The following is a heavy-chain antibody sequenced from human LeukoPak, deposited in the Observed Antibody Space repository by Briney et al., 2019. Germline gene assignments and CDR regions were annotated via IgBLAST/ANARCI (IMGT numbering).Heavy chain of an antibody. J-gene: IGHJ2*01. CDR1: GFTFSSYA. CDR3: ARVPYVLLWFGELSSWYSDL. CDR2: ISSNGGST. Sequence: GGSLRLSCAASGFTFSSYAMHWVRQAPGKGLEYVSAISSNGGSTYYANSVKGRFTISRDNSKNTLYLQMGSLRAEDMAVYYCARVPYVLLWFGELSSWYSDLWGRGTLVTVSS. D-gene: IGHD3-10*01. V-gene: IGHV3-64*01.